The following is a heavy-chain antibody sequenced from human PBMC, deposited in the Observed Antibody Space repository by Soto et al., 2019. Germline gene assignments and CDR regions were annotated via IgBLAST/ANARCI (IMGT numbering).Heavy chain of an antibody. CDR2: IHHSGST. CDR1: GGSITSSNW. J-gene: IGHJ4*02. V-gene: IGHV4-4*02. Sequence: QVQLQESGPGLVKPSGTLSLTCAVSGGSITSSNWWSWVRQPPGKGLEWIGEIHHSGSTNYNPSHKYRVPISVDYSTNQSSLRLTSVAAADPAVSYCWIAPSTIIVVVIGETNPQAAVVNWGQRPLVTVSS. CDR3: WIAPSTIIVVVIGETNPQAAVVN. D-gene: IGHD3-22*01.